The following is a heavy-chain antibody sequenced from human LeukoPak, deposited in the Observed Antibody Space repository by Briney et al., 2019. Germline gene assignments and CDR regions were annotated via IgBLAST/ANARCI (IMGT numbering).Heavy chain of an antibody. CDR3: ARAQYYDSSGYYYEDYFQH. D-gene: IGHD3-22*01. J-gene: IGHJ1*01. V-gene: IGHV3-9*01. Sequence: GRSLRLSCAGSGFIFNNYAMHWVRQPPGKGLEWVSGISWNSGSIDYADSVKGRFTISRDNAKNSLYLQMNSLRDEDTAVYYCARAQYYDSSGYYYEDYFQHWGQGTLVTVSS. CDR2: ISWNSGSI. CDR1: GFIFNNYA.